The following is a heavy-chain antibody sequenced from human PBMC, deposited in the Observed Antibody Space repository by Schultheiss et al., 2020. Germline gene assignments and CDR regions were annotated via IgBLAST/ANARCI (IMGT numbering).Heavy chain of an antibody. CDR2: INSDGSST. V-gene: IGHV3-74*01. J-gene: IGHJ6*02. CDR3: AREYSSSWYTGEYYYYYGMDV. D-gene: IGHD6-13*01. Sequence: GESLKISCAASGFTFSSYWMHWVRQAPGKGLVWVSRINSDGSSTSYADSVKGRFTISRDNAKNTLYLQMNSLRAEDTAVYYCAREYSSSWYTGEYYYYYGMDVWGQGTTVTVSS. CDR1: GFTFSSYW.